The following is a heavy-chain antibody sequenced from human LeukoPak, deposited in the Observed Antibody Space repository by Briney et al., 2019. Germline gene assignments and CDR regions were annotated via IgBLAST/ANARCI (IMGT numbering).Heavy chain of an antibody. J-gene: IGHJ4*02. V-gene: IGHV1-8*01. CDR1: GYSFTSYD. CDR3: ARGRPLVGDY. D-gene: IGHD2-15*01. Sequence: ASVKASCKASGYSFTSYDINWVRQATGQGLEWMAWMNPHTGDTGYAQKFQDRVTMTRDTSISTAYMELSSLRSEDTAVYYCARGRPLVGDYWGQGTLVTVSS. CDR2: MNPHTGDT.